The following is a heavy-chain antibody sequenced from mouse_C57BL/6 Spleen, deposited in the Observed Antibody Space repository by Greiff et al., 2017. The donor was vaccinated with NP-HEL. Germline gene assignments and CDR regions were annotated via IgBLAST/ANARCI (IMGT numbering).Heavy chain of an antibody. Sequence: EVQRVESGGDLVKPGGSLKLSCAASGFTFSSYGMSWVRQTPDKRLEWVATISSGGSYTYYPDSVKGRFTISRDNAKNTLYLQMSSLKSEDTAMYYCARVITTVVAHMDYWGQGTSVTVSS. CDR1: GFTFSSYG. CDR2: ISSGGSYT. V-gene: IGHV5-6*01. D-gene: IGHD1-1*01. CDR3: ARVITTVVAHMDY. J-gene: IGHJ4*01.